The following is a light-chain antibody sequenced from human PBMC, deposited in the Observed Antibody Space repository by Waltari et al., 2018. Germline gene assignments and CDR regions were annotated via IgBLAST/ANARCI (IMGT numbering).Light chain of an antibody. J-gene: IGLJ2*01. Sequence: QSALAQPASVSGSPGQSFTLSCTGTRSDVGRYNLVSWYQQHPGKVPKLMIYAVIKRPSGVSNRFSGSKSGNTASLTISGLQAEDEADYYCCSYVGGSSLIFGGGTKLTVL. CDR3: CSYVGGSSLI. CDR1: RSDVGRYNL. CDR2: AVI. V-gene: IGLV2-23*02.